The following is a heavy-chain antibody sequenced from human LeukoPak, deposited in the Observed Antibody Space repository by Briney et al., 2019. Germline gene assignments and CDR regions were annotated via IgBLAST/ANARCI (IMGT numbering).Heavy chain of an antibody. D-gene: IGHD3-16*01. CDR3: ARHPRGGLIWNYYYMDV. CDR1: GASISSGSNY. J-gene: IGHJ6*03. CDR2: IYSSGST. Sequence: PSETLSLTCSVSGASISSGSNYWGWIRQPPGKTLEWIGSIYSSGSTYYNSSLQSRVIIIIDTPKNHFSLTLSSVTAADTAVYYCARHPRGGLIWNYYYMDVWGKGTTVTISS. V-gene: IGHV4-39*01.